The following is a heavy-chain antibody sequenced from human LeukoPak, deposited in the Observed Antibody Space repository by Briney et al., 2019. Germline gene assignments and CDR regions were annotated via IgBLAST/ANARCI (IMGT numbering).Heavy chain of an antibody. Sequence: PSETLSLTCTVSGYSISSGYYWGWIRQPPGKGLEWIGSIYYSGSTYYNPSLKSRVTISVDTSKNQFSLKLSSVTAADTAVYYCARVQMDIEDIWYYYYMDVWGKGTTVTVSS. V-gene: IGHV4-38-2*02. CDR3: ARVQMDIEDIWYYYYMDV. J-gene: IGHJ6*03. CDR2: IYYSGST. D-gene: IGHD5-12*01. CDR1: GYSISSGYY.